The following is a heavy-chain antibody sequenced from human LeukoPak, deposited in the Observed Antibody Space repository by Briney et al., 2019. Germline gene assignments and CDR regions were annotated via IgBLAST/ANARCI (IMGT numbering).Heavy chain of an antibody. V-gene: IGHV3-9*01. CDR3: AKEKVAVAGHYDAFDI. J-gene: IGHJ3*02. CDR2: ISWNSGSI. D-gene: IGHD6-19*01. CDR1: GFTFDDYA. Sequence: GGSLRLSCATSGFTFDDYAMPWVRQAPGKGLEWVSGISWNSGSIGYANSVKGRFTISRDNAKNSLYLQMNSLRAEDTALYYCAKEKVAVAGHYDAFDIWGQGTMVTVSS.